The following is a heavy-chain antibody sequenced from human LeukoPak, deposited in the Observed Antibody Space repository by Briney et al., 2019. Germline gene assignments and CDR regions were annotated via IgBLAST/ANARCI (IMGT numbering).Heavy chain of an antibody. CDR1: GYTFTSYG. J-gene: IGHJ4*02. CDR3: ARVIYSGSYFDY. V-gene: IGHV1-18*01. D-gene: IGHD1-26*01. CDR2: ISAYNGNT. Sequence: ASVKVSCKASGYTFTSYGISWVRQAPGQGLEWMGWISAYNGNTNYAQKLQGRVTMTIDTSTSTAYMELRSLRSDDTAVYYCARVIYSGSYFDYWGQGTLVTVSS.